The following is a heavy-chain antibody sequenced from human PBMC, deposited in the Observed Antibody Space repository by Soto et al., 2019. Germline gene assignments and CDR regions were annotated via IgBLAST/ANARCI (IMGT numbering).Heavy chain of an antibody. D-gene: IGHD5-12*01. Sequence: GESLKISCKGSGYSFTSYWISWVRQMPGKGLEWMGRIDPSDSYTNYSPSFQGHVTISADKSISTAYLQWSSLKASDTAMYYCPRLRDRSGYQTGPFDYWGQGTLATVSS. J-gene: IGHJ4*02. CDR3: PRLRDRSGYQTGPFDY. CDR1: GYSFTSYW. V-gene: IGHV5-10-1*01. CDR2: IDPSDSYT.